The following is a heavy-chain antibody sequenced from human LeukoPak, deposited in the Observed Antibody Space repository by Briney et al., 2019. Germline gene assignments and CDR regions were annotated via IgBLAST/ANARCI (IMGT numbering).Heavy chain of an antibody. CDR2: IFYSGST. Sequence: PSETLSLTCSVSGGFISSSSYYWGWIRQPPGKGLEWIGSIFYSGSTYYNPSLNSLVTISVDTSKNQFSLKLNSVTAADTAVYYCARPSGSGWTPYDYWGQGTLVTVSS. J-gene: IGHJ4*02. CDR1: GGFISSSSYY. V-gene: IGHV4-39*01. CDR3: ARPSGSGWTPYDY. D-gene: IGHD6-19*01.